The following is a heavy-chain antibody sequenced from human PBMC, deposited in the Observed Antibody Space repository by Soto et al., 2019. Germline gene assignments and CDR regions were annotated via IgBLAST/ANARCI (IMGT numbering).Heavy chain of an antibody. Sequence: QVQLVESGGGVVQPGRSLRLSCAASGFTFRSYAMHWVRQAPCKGLEWVAVISYDESNKNYADSVKGRFTISRDNSKNTMYLQMNSLRAEDTAVYYCEGYCSSSNCRFDYWGQGTLVTVSS. CDR3: EGYCSSSNCRFDY. J-gene: IGHJ4*02. CDR1: GFTFRSYA. D-gene: IGHD2-2*01. CDR2: ISYDESNK. V-gene: IGHV3-30-3*01.